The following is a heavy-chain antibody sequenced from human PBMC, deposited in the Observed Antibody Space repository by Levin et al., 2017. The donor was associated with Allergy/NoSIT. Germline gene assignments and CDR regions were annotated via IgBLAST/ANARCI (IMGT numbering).Heavy chain of an antibody. J-gene: IGHJ4*02. CDR1: GYSLSELA. V-gene: IGHV1-24*01. CDR2: FDPEDGEI. CDR3: AAERWSDGKHGPLDC. D-gene: IGHD4-23*01. Sequence: ASVKVSCTVSGYSLSELAIHWVRQAPGKGLEWMGGFDPEDGEIIYAQKFEGRVTMTEGTTIGTAYLELSSLTSEDTAVYYCAAERWSDGKHGPLDCWGQGTLVTVSS.